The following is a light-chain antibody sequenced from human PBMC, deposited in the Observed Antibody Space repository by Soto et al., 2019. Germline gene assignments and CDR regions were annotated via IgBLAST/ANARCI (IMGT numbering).Light chain of an antibody. V-gene: IGKV3-20*01. CDR1: QTVSSSF. J-gene: IGKJ1*01. CDR3: QQYGTSPWT. Sequence: EFVLTQSPGTLSLSPGERATLSCRASQTVSSSFVAWFQQKPGQAPRLLIYGTSSRATGIPDRFSGSGSGTDFTLTINGLEPEDFAMYFCQQYGTSPWTFGQGTKV. CDR2: GTS.